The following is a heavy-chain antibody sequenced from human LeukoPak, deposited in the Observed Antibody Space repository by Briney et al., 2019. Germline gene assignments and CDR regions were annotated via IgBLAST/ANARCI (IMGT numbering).Heavy chain of an antibody. Sequence: ASVKVSCKASGYTFTGYYMHWVRQAPGQGLAWMEWINPNSGGTNYAQKFQGRVTMTRDTSISTAYMELSRLRSDDTAVYYCARDLDDSSGYYDYWGQGTLVTVSS. CDR2: INPNSGGT. CDR3: ARDLDDSSGYYDY. CDR1: GYTFTGYY. J-gene: IGHJ4*02. D-gene: IGHD3-22*01. V-gene: IGHV1-2*02.